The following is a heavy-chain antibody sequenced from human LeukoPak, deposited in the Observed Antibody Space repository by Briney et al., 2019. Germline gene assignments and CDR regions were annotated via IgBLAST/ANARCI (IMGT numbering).Heavy chain of an antibody. D-gene: IGHD2-15*01. V-gene: IGHV1-18*01. Sequence: ASVKVSCKASGYTFTSYGISWVRQAPGQGLEWMGWISAYNGNTNYAQKLQDRVTMTTDTSTSTAYMELRSLRSDDTAVYYCARDIVVVVAARGYFDLWGRGTLVTVSS. J-gene: IGHJ2*01. CDR1: GYTFTSYG. CDR3: ARDIVVVVAARGYFDL. CDR2: ISAYNGNT.